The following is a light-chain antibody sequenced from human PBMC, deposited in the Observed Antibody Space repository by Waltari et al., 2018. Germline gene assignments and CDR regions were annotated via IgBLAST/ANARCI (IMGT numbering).Light chain of an antibody. CDR1: NIGSKN. CDR3: QVWDSSTGV. V-gene: IGLV3-9*01. CDR2: RDS. J-gene: IGLJ6*01. Sequence: SYELTQPLSVSVALGPTARIPCGGTNIGSKNVHWYQQKPGQAPVLVIYRDSNRPSGIPERFSGSNSGNTATLTISRAQAGDEADYYCQVWDSSTGVFGSGTKVTVL.